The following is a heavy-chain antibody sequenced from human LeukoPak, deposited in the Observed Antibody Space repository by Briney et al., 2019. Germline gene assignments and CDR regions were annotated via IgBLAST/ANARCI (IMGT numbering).Heavy chain of an antibody. CDR2: INHSGST. CDR1: GGSFSGYY. CDR3: ARGRGRAGHYYGSGSYQGVFDY. J-gene: IGHJ4*02. D-gene: IGHD3-10*01. Sequence: SETLSLTCAVYGGSFSGYYWSWIRQPPGKGLEWIGEINHSGSTNYNPSLKSRVTISVDTSKNQFSLKLSSVTAADTAVYYCARGRGRAGHYYGSGSYQGVFDYWGQGTLVTVSS. V-gene: IGHV4-34*01.